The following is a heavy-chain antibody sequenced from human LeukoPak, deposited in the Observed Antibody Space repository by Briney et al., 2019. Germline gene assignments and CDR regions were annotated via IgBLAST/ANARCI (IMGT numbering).Heavy chain of an antibody. CDR2: IYYSGST. CDR1: GGSISSYF. CDR3: ARGGSLNPYNWFDP. D-gene: IGHD6-13*01. J-gene: IGHJ5*02. Sequence: SETLSLTCTVSGGSISSYFWSWIRQPPGKGLEWIRYIYYSGSTNYNPSLKSRVTISVDTSKNQFSLKLSSVTAADTAVYYCARGGSLNPYNWFDPWGQGTLVTVSS. V-gene: IGHV4-59*01.